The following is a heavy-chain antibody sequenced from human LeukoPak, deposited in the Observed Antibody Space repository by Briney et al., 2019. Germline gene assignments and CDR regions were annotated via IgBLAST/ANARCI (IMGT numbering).Heavy chain of an antibody. CDR1: GFTFSSYW. J-gene: IGHJ4*02. D-gene: IGHD3-3*01. V-gene: IGHV3-7*01. CDR2: IKHDGSER. Sequence: GGSLRLSCAASGFTFSSYWMSWVRQSPGKGLEWVANIKHDGSERYYVDSVKGRFTISRDNAKNSLFLQMNTLRAEVTAVYYCARAQWISGVVINGPKDYWGQGTLVTVSS. CDR3: ARAQWISGVVINGPKDY.